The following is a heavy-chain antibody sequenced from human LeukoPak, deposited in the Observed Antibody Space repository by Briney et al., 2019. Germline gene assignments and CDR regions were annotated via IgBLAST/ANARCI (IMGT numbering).Heavy chain of an antibody. CDR2: INHSGST. CDR1: GGSFSGYY. V-gene: IGHV4-34*01. D-gene: IGHD2-15*01. CDR3: ATNPGGFCSSGDCYGEAP. J-gene: IGHJ5*02. Sequence: SETLSLTCAVSGGSFSGYYWSWIRKPPGKGLEWIGEINHSGSTNYTPSLKSRVTISVDTSKNQFSLKLSSVTAAHTAVYYCATNPGGFCSSGDCYGEAPWGQGTLVTVSS.